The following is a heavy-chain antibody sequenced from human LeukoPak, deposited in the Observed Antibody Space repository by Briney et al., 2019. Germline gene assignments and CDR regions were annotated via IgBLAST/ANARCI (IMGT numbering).Heavy chain of an antibody. CDR1: GYTFTSYD. Sequence: ASLKVSCKPSGYTFTSYDINTVRQATGQGLEWMGWMNPNSGNTGYAQKFQGRVTMTRNTSISTAYMELSSLRSEDTAVYYCARGRDPRSYYYMDVWGKGTTVTVSS. D-gene: IGHD2-21*02. CDR2: MNPNSGNT. J-gene: IGHJ6*03. V-gene: IGHV1-8*01. CDR3: ARGRDPRSYYYMDV.